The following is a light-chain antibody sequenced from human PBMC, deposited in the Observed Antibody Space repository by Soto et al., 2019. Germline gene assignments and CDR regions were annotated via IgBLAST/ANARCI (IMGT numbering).Light chain of an antibody. Sequence: EIVMTQSPATLSVSPGERATLSCRASQSISSNLAWYQQKPGQAPRLLIYGASTRATGIPARFSGSGSGTDFTLTISSLQSEDFAVYHCQQYKNWPLYTFGQGTKLEIK. CDR1: QSISSN. J-gene: IGKJ2*01. V-gene: IGKV3-15*01. CDR3: QQYKNWPLYT. CDR2: GAS.